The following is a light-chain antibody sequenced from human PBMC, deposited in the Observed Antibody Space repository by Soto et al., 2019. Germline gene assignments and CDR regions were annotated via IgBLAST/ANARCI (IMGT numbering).Light chain of an antibody. Sequence: QSALTQPASVSGPPGQSITISCTGTSNDVGGYHYVSWYQQYPGKAPNLIIYEISHRPSGVSNRFSGSKSGNTASLTISGLQAEDEADYYCSSYTYSGTLVVFGGGTKLTVL. CDR2: EIS. V-gene: IGLV2-14*01. J-gene: IGLJ3*02. CDR3: SSYTYSGTLVV. CDR1: SNDVGGYHY.